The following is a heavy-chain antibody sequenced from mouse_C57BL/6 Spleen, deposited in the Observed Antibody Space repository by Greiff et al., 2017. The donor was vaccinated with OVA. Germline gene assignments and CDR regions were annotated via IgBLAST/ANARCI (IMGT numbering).Heavy chain of an antibody. J-gene: IGHJ2*01. D-gene: IGHD2-4*01. CDR2: INPSSGYT. Sequence: VQLQQSGAELARPGASVKMSCKASGYTFTSYTMHWVKQRPGQGLEWIGYINPSSGYTKYNQKFKDKATLTADKSSSTAYMQLSSLTSEDSAVYYCARLGLRPFDYWGQGTTLTVSS. V-gene: IGHV1-4*01. CDR3: ARLGLRPFDY. CDR1: GYTFTSYT.